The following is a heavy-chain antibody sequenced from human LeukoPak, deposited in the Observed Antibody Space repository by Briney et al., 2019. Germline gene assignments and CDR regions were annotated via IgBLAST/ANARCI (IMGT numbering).Heavy chain of an antibody. D-gene: IGHD5-18*01. Sequence: GASVKVSCKASGGTFSSYAISWVRQAPGQGLEWMERIIPIFGTANYAQKFQGRVTITTDESTSTAYMELSSLRSEDTAVYYCARDGNVDTAMVFEFDYWGQGTLVTVSS. CDR2: IIPIFGTA. V-gene: IGHV1-69*05. J-gene: IGHJ4*02. CDR3: ARDGNVDTAMVFEFDY. CDR1: GGTFSSYA.